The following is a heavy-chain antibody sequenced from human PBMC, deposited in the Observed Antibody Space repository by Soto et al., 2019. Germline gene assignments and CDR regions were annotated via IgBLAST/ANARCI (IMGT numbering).Heavy chain of an antibody. CDR3: ATVTSLRNYYYYGMDV. V-gene: IGHV1-69*12. J-gene: IGHJ6*02. CDR2: IIPIFGTA. CDR1: GGTFSSYA. Sequence: QVQLVQSGAEVKERGSSVKVSCKASGGTFSSYAISWVRQAPGQGLEWMGGIIPIFGTANYAQKFQGRVTITADESTSTAYMELSSLRSEDTAVYYCATVTSLRNYYYYGMDVWGQGTTVTVSS.